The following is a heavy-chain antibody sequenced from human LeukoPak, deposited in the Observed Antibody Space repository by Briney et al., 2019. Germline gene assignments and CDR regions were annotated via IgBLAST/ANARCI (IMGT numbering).Heavy chain of an antibody. J-gene: IGHJ4*02. CDR2: INQDGSEK. V-gene: IGHV3-7*03. CDR3: ARTWMYSNYF. D-gene: IGHD4-11*01. Sequence: GGSLRLSCAAPGFTFSNYWMSWVRQAPGKGLEWVANINQDGSEKYYVDSVRGRFTISRDNAENSLYLQMNSLRAEDTAVYYCARTWMYSNYFRGQGTLVTVSS. CDR1: GFTFSNYW.